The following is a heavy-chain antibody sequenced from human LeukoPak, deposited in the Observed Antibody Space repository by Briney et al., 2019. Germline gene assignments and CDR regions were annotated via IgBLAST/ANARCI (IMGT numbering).Heavy chain of an antibody. V-gene: IGHV4-59*01. Sequence: SETLSPTCHLPDASTNTFYWNWIRQLPGRGLDWTEYIFYSGSTNYIPSLKGRVTISVDTSKNQSSLKLSSVTAADTAVYYCARILSGYSRGWPGSVYSDYWGQGNLVTVPS. CDR1: DASTNTFY. D-gene: IGHD6-19*01. CDR3: ARILSGYSRGWPGSVYSDY. CDR2: IFYSGST. J-gene: IGHJ4*02.